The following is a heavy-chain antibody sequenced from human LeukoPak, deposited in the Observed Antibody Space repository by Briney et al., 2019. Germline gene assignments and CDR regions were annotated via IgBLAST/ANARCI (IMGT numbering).Heavy chain of an antibody. CDR3: ARGYYDILTGYYTHKQNWFDP. V-gene: IGHV1-69*13. J-gene: IGHJ5*02. D-gene: IGHD3-9*01. CDR2: IIPIFGRG. Sequence: SVKVSCKASGGTFSSYAISWVRQAPGQGLEWMGGIIPIFGRGNYAQKFQGRVTITADESTSTAYMELSSLRSEDTAVYYCARGYYDILTGYYTHKQNWFDPWGQGTLVTVSS. CDR1: GGTFSSYA.